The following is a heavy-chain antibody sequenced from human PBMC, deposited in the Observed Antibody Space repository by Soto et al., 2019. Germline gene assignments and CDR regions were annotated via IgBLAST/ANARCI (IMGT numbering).Heavy chain of an antibody. CDR2: ITSSSSYK. CDR3: AREKCSSISCNHGMDV. Sequence: EVQLVESGGGPVKPGGSLRLSCVASAFTFNNFPMHWVRQAPGEGLQWLASITSSSSYKYYADSVKGRFTISRDNAKNSLFLELTGLRAEDTAVYYCAREKCSSISCNHGMDVWGLGTTVTVSS. D-gene: IGHD2-2*01. J-gene: IGHJ6*02. V-gene: IGHV3-21*02. CDR1: AFTFNNFP.